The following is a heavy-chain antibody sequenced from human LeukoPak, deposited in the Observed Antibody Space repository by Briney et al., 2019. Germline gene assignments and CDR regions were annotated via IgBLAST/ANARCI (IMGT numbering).Heavy chain of an antibody. D-gene: IGHD6-19*01. CDR1: GFTVSRSY. J-gene: IGHJ4*02. V-gene: IGHV3-66*02. CDR3: ARDPPSPRIQGVSGTNYFDY. Sequence: GGSLRLSCAASGFTVSRSYMNWVRQAPGKGLEWVSIIYSGGSTYYADSVKGRFTISRDNSKNTLFLQMNSLRAEDTAVYYCARDPPSPRIQGVSGTNYFDYWGQGTLVSVSS. CDR2: IYSGGST.